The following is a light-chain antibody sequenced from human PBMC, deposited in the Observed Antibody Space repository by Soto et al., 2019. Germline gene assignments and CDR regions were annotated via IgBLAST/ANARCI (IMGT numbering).Light chain of an antibody. Sequence: EIVLTQSPATLSLSPGERATLSCGASQSVSSTYLAWYQQNPGLAPRLVIYDGYTRATDLPDRFIGSGSVTDFTLTISRLEPEDSAVYYCQQYGSSPSFGGGTKVEIK. CDR3: QQYGSSPS. J-gene: IGKJ4*01. V-gene: IGKV3D-20*01. CDR2: DGY. CDR1: QSVSSTY.